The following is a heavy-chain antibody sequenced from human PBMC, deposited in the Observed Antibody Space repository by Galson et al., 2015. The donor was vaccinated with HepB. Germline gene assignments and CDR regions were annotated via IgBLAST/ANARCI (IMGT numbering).Heavy chain of an antibody. CDR3: ARVRDIVVVPAAGARLSAPFYYYGMDV. D-gene: IGHD2-2*01. Sequence: SVKVSCKASGGTFSSYAISWVRQAPGQGLEWMGGIIPIFGTANYAQKFQGRVTITADESTSTAYMELSSLRSEDTAVYYCARVRDIVVVPAAGARLSAPFYYYGMDVWGQGTTVTVSS. J-gene: IGHJ6*02. CDR1: GGTFSSYA. CDR2: IIPIFGTA. V-gene: IGHV1-69*13.